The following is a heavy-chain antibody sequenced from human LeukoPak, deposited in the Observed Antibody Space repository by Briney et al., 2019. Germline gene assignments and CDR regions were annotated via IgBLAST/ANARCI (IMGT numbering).Heavy chain of an antibody. D-gene: IGHD7-27*01. V-gene: IGHV3-23*01. CDR3: AKVTWGHFGY. CDR1: GFNFGSYS. J-gene: IGHJ4*02. CDR2: ISADSAAT. Sequence: PGGSLRLSCAASGFNFGSYSMTWVRQAPGKGLEWVSVISADSAATFYADSVKGRFTISRDNSKNTLYLQMNSLRAEDTAVYYCAKVTWGHFGYWGQGTLVTVSS.